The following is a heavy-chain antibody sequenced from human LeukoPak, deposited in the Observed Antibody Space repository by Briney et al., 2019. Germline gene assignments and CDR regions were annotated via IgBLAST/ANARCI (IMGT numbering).Heavy chain of an antibody. CDR1: GFTFSSYA. CDR2: ISGSGGST. V-gene: IGHV3-23*01. Sequence: PGGSLRLSCAASGFTFSSYAVSWVRQAPGKGLEWISAISGSGGSTYYADSVKGRFTNSRDNSKNTLYLQMNSLRAEDTAVYYCARCSSSWLHIDYWGQGTLVTVSS. CDR3: ARCSSSWLHIDY. D-gene: IGHD6-13*01. J-gene: IGHJ4*02.